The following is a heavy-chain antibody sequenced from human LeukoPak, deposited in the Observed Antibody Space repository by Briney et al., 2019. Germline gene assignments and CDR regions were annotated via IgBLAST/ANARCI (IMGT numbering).Heavy chain of an antibody. J-gene: IGHJ3*02. CDR3: ARSVVPAAPSAFDI. V-gene: IGHV4-59*08. Sequence: SETLSLTCTVSGGSISSYYWSWIRQPPGKGLEWIGYIYYSGSTNYNPSLKSRVTISVDTPKNQFSLNLSSVTAADAAVYYCARSVVPAAPSAFDIWGQGTMVTVSS. CDR1: GGSISSYY. CDR2: IYYSGST. D-gene: IGHD2-2*01.